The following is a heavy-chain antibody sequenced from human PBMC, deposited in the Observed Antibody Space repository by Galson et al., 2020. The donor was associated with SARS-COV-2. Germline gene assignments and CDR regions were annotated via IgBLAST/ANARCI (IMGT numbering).Heavy chain of an antibody. V-gene: IGHV3-33*01. CDR1: GFTFSSYG. D-gene: IGHD3-22*01. CDR2: IWYDVSNK. CDR3: ARDLGDSSGFPKYYFDY. J-gene: IGHJ4*02. Sequence: ALRISCAAPGFTFSSYGMHWVRQAPGKGLEWGAVIWYDVSNKYYADSVKGRFTLSRDNSQNTLYLQMNSLRAEDTAVYYCARDLGDSSGFPKYYFDYWGQGTLVIVSS.